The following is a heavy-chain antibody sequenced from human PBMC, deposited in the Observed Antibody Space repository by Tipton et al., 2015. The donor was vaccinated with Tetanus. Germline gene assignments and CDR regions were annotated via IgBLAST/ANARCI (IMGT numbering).Heavy chain of an antibody. D-gene: IGHD4-17*01. CDR1: GGSISSYY. CDR3: ASRIYGDYVYQTFDY. Sequence: TLSLTCTVSGGSISSYYWSWIRQPPGKGLEWIGEINHSGSTNYNPSLKSRVTISVDTSKNQFSLKLSSVTAADTAVYYCASRIYGDYVYQTFDYWGQGTLVTVSS. V-gene: IGHV4-34*01. J-gene: IGHJ4*02. CDR2: INHSGST.